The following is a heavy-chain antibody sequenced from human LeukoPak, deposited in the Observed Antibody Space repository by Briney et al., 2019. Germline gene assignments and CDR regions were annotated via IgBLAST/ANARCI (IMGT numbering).Heavy chain of an antibody. Sequence: GASVTVSYKASGYTFTVYYMHWVRQAPGQGREGMGWINPNSGGTNYAQKFQGRVTMTRDTSISTAYMELSRLRSDDTAVYYCAVRGYYDSSGYLRWGDYFDYWGQGTLVTVSS. D-gene: IGHD3-22*01. V-gene: IGHV1-2*02. J-gene: IGHJ4*02. CDR3: AVRGYYDSSGYLRWGDYFDY. CDR2: INPNSGGT. CDR1: GYTFTVYY.